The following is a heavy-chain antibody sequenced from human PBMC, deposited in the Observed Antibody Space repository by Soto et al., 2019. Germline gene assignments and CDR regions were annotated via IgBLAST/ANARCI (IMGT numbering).Heavy chain of an antibody. D-gene: IGHD2-2*01. CDR3: ATSVPGLYGMDV. V-gene: IGHV3-33*01. CDR1: GFTFSSYG. CDR2: IWYDGSNK. J-gene: IGHJ6*02. Sequence: PGGSLRLSCAASGFTFSSYGMHWVRQAPGKGLEWVAVIWYDGSNKYYADSVKGRFTISRDNSKNTLYLQMNSLRAEDTAVYYCATSVPGLYGMDVWGQGTTVTVSS.